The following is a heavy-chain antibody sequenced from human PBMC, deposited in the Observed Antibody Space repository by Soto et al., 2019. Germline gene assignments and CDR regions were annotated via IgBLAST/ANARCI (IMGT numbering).Heavy chain of an antibody. Sequence: EVKLEESGGGLVQTGGSLRLSCAVSGFTFSAYWMRWVRQSPGRGLEGVANIKDDGSQTYYVASVRGRFTISRDNGQNSLYLHMNSLRAENTAVYYCATAVRGRAWSYWGQGTLVTVSS. V-gene: IGHV3-7*01. CDR3: ATAVRGRAWSY. CDR2: IKDDGSQT. D-gene: IGHD6-19*01. J-gene: IGHJ4*02. CDR1: GFTFSAYW.